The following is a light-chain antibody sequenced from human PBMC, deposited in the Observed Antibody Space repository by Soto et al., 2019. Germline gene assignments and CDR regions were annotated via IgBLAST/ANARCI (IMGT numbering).Light chain of an antibody. Sequence: ESVLTQSPATLSLSPGERATLSCSASQTVSDFVAWYQQKPGQAPRLLIYAASTLQSGVPSRFSGSGSGTDFTLTISSLQPEDFATYYCQQLESYPSTFGGGTKVDIK. CDR2: AAS. CDR3: QQLESYPST. V-gene: IGKV3-11*01. J-gene: IGKJ4*01. CDR1: QTVSDF.